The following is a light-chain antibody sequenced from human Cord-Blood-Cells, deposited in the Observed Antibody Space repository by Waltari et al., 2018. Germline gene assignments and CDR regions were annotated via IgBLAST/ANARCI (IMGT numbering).Light chain of an antibody. CDR2: DVS. V-gene: IGLV2-14*01. Sequence: QSALTQPASVSGSPGQSIPISCTGTSSAVGGYNYVSWYQQHPGKAPKLKIYDVSNRPSGVSNRFSGSKSGNTASLTISGLQAEDEADYYCSSYTSSSTVVFGGGTKLTVL. CDR3: SSYTSSSTVV. J-gene: IGLJ2*01. CDR1: SSAVGGYNY.